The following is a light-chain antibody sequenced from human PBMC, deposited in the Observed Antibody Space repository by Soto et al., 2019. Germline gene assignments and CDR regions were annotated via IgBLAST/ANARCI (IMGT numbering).Light chain of an antibody. J-gene: IGKJ3*01. CDR2: AAS. Sequence: AIRLTQSPSLLSASTGDRVTITCRDSQGISSYLAWYQQKPGKAPKLLIYAASTLQSGVPSRFSGSGSGTDFTLTISCLQSEDFATYYCQKYYSYPQGTFGTGTKVDIK. CDR3: QKYYSYPQGT. CDR1: QGISSY. V-gene: IGKV1-8*01.